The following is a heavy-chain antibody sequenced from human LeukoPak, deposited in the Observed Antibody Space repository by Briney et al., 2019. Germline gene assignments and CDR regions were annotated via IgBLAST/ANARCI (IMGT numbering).Heavy chain of an antibody. CDR3: ARVDQLLSYYYYGMDV. CDR1: GFTFSSYG. Sequence: GRSLRLSCAASGFTFSSYGMHWVRQAPGKGLEWVAVISYDGSNKYYADSVKGRFTISRDNSKNTLYLQMNSLRAEDTAVYYCARVDQLLSYYYYGMDVWGQGTTVTVSS. D-gene: IGHD2-2*01. J-gene: IGHJ6*02. CDR2: ISYDGSNK. V-gene: IGHV3-30*19.